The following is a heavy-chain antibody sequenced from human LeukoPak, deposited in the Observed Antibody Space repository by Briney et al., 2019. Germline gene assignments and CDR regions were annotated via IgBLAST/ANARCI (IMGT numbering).Heavy chain of an antibody. J-gene: IGHJ4*02. Sequence: SETLSLTCTVSGYSISSGYYWGWIRQPPGKGLEWIGTIYPSGSTTYNPSLKSRVTISVDTSKNQFSLKLSSVTAADTAVYYCARIHCSGGSCPFDYWGQGTLVTVSS. D-gene: IGHD2-15*01. CDR1: GYSISSGYY. CDR3: ARIHCSGGSCPFDY. V-gene: IGHV4-38-2*02. CDR2: IYPSGST.